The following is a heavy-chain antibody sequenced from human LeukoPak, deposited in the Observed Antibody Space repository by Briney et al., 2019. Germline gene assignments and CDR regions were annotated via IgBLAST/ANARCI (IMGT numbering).Heavy chain of an antibody. J-gene: IGHJ5*02. V-gene: IGHV1-2*02. CDR2: INPNSGGT. CDR3: ARDWPSTYYYDSSGYS. CDR1: GYTFTGYY. D-gene: IGHD3-22*01. Sequence: ASVKVSCKASGYTFTGYYMHWVRQAPGQGLEWMGCINPNSGGTNYAQKFQGRVTMTRDTSISTAYMELSRLRSDDTAVYYCARDWPSTYYYDSSGYSWGQGTLVTVSS.